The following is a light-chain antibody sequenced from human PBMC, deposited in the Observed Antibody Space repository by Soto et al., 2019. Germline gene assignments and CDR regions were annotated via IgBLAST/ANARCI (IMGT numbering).Light chain of an antibody. Sequence: QAVVTQSPSASASLGASVKLTCTLSSGHSSYAIARHQQQPEKGPRYLMKLNSDGSHSKGDGIPDRFSGSSSGAERYLTISSLQSEDEADYYCQTWGTGIPWVFGGGTKLTVL. CDR3: QTWGTGIPWV. V-gene: IGLV4-69*01. CDR2: LNSDGSH. J-gene: IGLJ3*02. CDR1: SGHSSYA.